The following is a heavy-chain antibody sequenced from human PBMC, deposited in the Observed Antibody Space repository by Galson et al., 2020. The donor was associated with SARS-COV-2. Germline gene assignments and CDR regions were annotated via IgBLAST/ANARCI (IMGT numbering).Heavy chain of an antibody. CDR2: IWYDGSNK. J-gene: IGHJ3*02. CDR3: ARPSIGGFDDYGPPSGAFDI. V-gene: IGHV3-33*01. Sequence: GGSLRLSCAASGFTFSSYGMHWVRQAPGKGLEWVAVIWYDGSNKYYADSVKGRFTISRDNSKNTLYLQMNSLRAEDTAVYYCARPSIGGFDDYGPPSGAFDIWGQGTMVTVSS. CDR1: GFTFSSYG. D-gene: IGHD4-17*01.